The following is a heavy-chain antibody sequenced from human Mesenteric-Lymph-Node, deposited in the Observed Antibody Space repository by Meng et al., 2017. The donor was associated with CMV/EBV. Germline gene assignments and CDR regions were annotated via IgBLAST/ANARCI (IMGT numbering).Heavy chain of an antibody. J-gene: IGHJ4*02. V-gene: IGHV3-23*01. Sequence: EVQLLESGGGVAQPGGSLRVSCAVSGFNFLNYAMTWVRQAQGKGLEWVSTISASGGSRYYADSVQGRFSVSRDNYKNTLYLQMNSLRAEDTAVYYYAKDPEGYWGQGTLVTVSS. CDR3: AKDPEGY. CDR2: ISASGGSR. CDR1: GFNFLNYA.